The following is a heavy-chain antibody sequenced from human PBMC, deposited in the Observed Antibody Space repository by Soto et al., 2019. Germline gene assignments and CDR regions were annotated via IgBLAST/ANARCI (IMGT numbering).Heavy chain of an antibody. J-gene: IGHJ6*02. D-gene: IGHD1-1*01. CDR3: AGERTGTTSMDV. Sequence: QVQLVQSGAEVKKPGASVKVSCKASGYTFTSYDINWVRQATGQGLEWMGWMNPNSGNTGYAQKFRGRVTMTRNTSISTAYMELRSLRSEVTGVDYCAGERTGTTSMDVWGQGTTVTVSS. CDR1: GYTFTSYD. CDR2: MNPNSGNT. V-gene: IGHV1-8*01.